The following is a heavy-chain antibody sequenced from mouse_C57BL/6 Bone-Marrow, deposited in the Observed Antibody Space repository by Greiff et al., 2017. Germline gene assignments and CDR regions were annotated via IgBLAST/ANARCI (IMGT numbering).Heavy chain of an antibody. CDR1: GFTFSSYA. Sequence: EVKLVESGEGLVKPGGSLTLSCAASGFTFSSYAMSWVRQTPEKRLEWVAYISSGGDYIYYAATVKGRFTISRDNARNTLYLQMSSLKSEDTAMYYCTRVYYYGSSYYFDDWGQGTTLTVSS. J-gene: IGHJ2*01. CDR3: TRVYYYGSSYYFDD. D-gene: IGHD1-1*01. V-gene: IGHV5-9-1*02. CDR2: ISSGGDYI.